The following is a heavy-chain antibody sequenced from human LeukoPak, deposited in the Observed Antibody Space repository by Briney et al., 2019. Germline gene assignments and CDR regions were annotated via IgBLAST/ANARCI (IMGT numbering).Heavy chain of an antibody. CDR3: ARGQLSDYGGNSYYFDY. CDR2: ISSSSYI. Sequence: GGSLRLSCAASGFTFSDYYMSWIRQAPGKGLEWVSSISSSSYIYYADSVKGRFTISRDNAKNSLYLQMNSLRAEDTAVYYCARGQLSDYGGNSYYFDYWGQGTLVTVSS. D-gene: IGHD4-23*01. V-gene: IGHV3-69-1*01. CDR1: GFTFSDYY. J-gene: IGHJ4*02.